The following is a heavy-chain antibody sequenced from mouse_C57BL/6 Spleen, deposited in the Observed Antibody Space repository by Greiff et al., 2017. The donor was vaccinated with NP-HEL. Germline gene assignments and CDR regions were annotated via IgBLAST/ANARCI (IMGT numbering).Heavy chain of an antibody. D-gene: IGHD2-4*01. CDR3: ARDHYDYYFDY. CDR2: ISDGGSYT. J-gene: IGHJ2*01. Sequence: EVKLVESGGGLVKPGGSLKLSCAASGFTFSSYAMSWVRQTPDKRLEWVATISDGGSYTYYPDNVKGRFTISRDNAKNNLYLQMSHLKSEDTAMYYCARDHYDYYFDYWGQGTTLTVSS. CDR1: GFTFSSYA. V-gene: IGHV5-4*01.